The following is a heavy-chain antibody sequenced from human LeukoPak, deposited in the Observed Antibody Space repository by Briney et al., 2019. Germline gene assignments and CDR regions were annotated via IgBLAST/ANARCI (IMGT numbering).Heavy chain of an antibody. Sequence: SVKLSCKASGATFSSYTISWRWHPPAQGLGWMGGVLPNFGTANDAKKFQGRVTITADESTSTAYMELSSLRSENTAVYYCERSPLVLFSDAFDIWGQGTMVTVSS. CDR2: VLPNFGTA. CDR1: GATFSSYT. D-gene: IGHD6-13*01. CDR3: ERSPLVLFSDAFDI. J-gene: IGHJ3*02. V-gene: IGHV1-69*13.